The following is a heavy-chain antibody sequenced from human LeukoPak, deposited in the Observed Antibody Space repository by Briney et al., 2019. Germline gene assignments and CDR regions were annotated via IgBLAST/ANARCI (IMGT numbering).Heavy chain of an antibody. V-gene: IGHV3-30-3*01. D-gene: IGHD3-3*01. CDR2: ISYDGSNK. CDR1: GFTFSSYA. CDR3: ARSEWPTHYLDY. J-gene: IGHJ4*02. Sequence: GGSLRLSCAASGFTFSSYAIHWVRQAPGKGLEWVALISYDGSNKYYADSVKGRFTISRDNSKNTLYLQMNSLRAEDTAVYYCARSEWPTHYLDYWGQGALVTVSS.